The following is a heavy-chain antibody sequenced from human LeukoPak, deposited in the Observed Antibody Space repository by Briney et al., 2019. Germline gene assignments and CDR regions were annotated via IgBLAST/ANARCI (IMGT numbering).Heavy chain of an antibody. J-gene: IGHJ1*01. CDR3: ARYGSGAIAGYFQH. Sequence: GGSLRLSCGASGFTFSDYYMSWIRQAPGKGLEWVSYIRSSGGTMYYADSAKGRFTISRDNAKNSLYLQMNSLRAEDTAVYYCARYGSGAIAGYFQHWGQGTLVTVSS. D-gene: IGHD2-15*01. V-gene: IGHV3-11*01. CDR1: GFTFSDYY. CDR2: IRSSGGTM.